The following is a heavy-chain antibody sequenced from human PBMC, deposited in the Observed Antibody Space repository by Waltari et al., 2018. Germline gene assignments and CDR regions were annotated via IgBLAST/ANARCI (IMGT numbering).Heavy chain of an antibody. CDR1: GGSFSGYY. CDR3: ARSKMYSSGWSSRLY. V-gene: IGHV4-34*01. CDR2: INHSGST. D-gene: IGHD6-19*01. J-gene: IGHJ4*02. Sequence: QVQLQQWGTGLLKPSETLSLTCAVYGGSFSGYYWSWIRQPPGKGLEWIGEINHSGSTNSNPSLKSRVTISVDTSKNQFSLKLSSVTAADTAVYYCARSKMYSSGWSSRLYWGQGTLVTVSS.